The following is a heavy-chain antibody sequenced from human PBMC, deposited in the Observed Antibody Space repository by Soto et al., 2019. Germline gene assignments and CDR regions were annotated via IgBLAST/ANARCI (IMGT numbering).Heavy chain of an antibody. Sequence: QVQLQESGPGLVKPSQTLSLTCTVSGGSISSGGYYWSWIRQHPGKGLEWIGYIFYSGSTYYNPSLKSRVSLAVDPSKNQFALQLSSVTAADTAVYYCAREGGIVGATAADYWGQGTLVTVSS. J-gene: IGHJ4*02. CDR1: GGSISSGGYY. CDR2: IFYSGST. CDR3: AREGGIVGATAADY. D-gene: IGHD1-26*01. V-gene: IGHV4-31*03.